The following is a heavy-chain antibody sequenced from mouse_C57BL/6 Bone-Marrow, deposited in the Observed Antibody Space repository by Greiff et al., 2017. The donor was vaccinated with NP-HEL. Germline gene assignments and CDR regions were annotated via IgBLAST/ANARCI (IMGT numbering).Heavy chain of an antibody. CDR2: ISYDGSN. Sequence: EVQLQESGPGLVKPSQSLSLTCSVTGYSITSGYYWNWIRQFPGNKLEWMGYISYDGSNNYNPSLKNRISITRDTSKNQFFLKLNSVTTEDTATYYCARGTTVVAKSYWYFDVWGTGTTVTVSS. D-gene: IGHD1-1*01. CDR3: ARGTTVVAKSYWYFDV. J-gene: IGHJ1*03. CDR1: GYSITSGYY. V-gene: IGHV3-6*01.